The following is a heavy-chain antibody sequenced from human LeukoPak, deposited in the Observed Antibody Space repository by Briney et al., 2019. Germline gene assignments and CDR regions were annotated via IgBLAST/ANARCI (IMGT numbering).Heavy chain of an antibody. Sequence: PGGSLRLSCAASGFTFTNYWIHWVRQVPGKGLVWVSRINTDGSTTNYADSVRGRFTISRDNSKNTLYLHMNSLRAEDTAVYSCAKDIMGSGSHALEYWGQGNLVTVSS. V-gene: IGHV3-74*01. CDR3: AKDIMGSGSHALEY. CDR2: INTDGSTT. J-gene: IGHJ4*02. D-gene: IGHD1-26*01. CDR1: GFTFTNYW.